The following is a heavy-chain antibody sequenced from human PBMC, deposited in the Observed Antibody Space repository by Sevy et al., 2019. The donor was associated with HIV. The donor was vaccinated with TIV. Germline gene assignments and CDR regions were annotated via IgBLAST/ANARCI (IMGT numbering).Heavy chain of an antibody. Sequence: GGSLRLSCAASRFTFSSYAIHWVRQAPGKGLEWVAFISYVGTDIYYADSVKGRFTISRDNSKNTLLLQMNSLRAEDTAVYYCARDGISSGWYRGYYFDYWGQGTLVTVSS. J-gene: IGHJ4*02. CDR1: RFTFSSYA. V-gene: IGHV3-30*04. CDR3: ARDGISSGWYRGYYFDY. D-gene: IGHD6-19*01. CDR2: ISYVGTDI.